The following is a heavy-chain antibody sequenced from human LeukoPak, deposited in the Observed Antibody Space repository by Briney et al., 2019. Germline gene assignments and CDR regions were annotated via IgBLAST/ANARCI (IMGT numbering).Heavy chain of an antibody. CDR1: GDSIRSGSYY. CDR3: ARGGTTLKIGALDI. J-gene: IGHJ3*02. CDR2: IFATGST. D-gene: IGHD1-7*01. V-gene: IGHV4-61*02. Sequence: PSETLSLTCSVSGDSIRSGSYYWSWIRQPAGKGLEWIGRIFATGSTNYTPSLEGRVTMSVDTSNNQFSLMVYSVTAADTAVYYCARGGTTLKIGALDIWGHGTMVTVSS.